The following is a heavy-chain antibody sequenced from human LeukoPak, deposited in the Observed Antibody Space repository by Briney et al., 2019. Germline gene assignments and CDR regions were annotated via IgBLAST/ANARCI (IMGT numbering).Heavy chain of an antibody. J-gene: IGHJ4*02. CDR1: GGSISSYY. CDR2: IYYSGST. Sequence: SETLSLTCTVSGGSISSYYWSWIRQPPGKGLEWIGYIYYSGSTNYNPSLKSRVTISVDTSKNQFSLKLSSVTAADTAVYYCARGRETGDVDYWGQGTLVTVSS. D-gene: IGHD1-1*01. CDR3: ARGRETGDVDY. V-gene: IGHV4-59*12.